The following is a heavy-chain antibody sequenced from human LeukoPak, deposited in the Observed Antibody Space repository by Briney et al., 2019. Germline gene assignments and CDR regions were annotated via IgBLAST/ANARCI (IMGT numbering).Heavy chain of an antibody. Sequence: GGSLRLSCAASGFSFNDYYMSWIRQTPGKGLEWVSYISSGGSAVYYADSVKGRFTISRDNAKNSLYLQMNSLRAEDTAVYYCARDDIWSAIHPDYWGQGTLVTVSS. D-gene: IGHD2-21*02. J-gene: IGHJ4*02. CDR3: ARDDIWSAIHPDY. V-gene: IGHV3-11*01. CDR2: ISSGGSAV. CDR1: GFSFNDYY.